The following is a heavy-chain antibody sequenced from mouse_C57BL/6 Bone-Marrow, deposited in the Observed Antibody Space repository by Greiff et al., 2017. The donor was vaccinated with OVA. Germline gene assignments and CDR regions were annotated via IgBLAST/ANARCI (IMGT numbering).Heavy chain of an antibody. V-gene: IGHV14-4*01. J-gene: IGHJ1*03. CDR2: IDPDNGDT. CDR1: GFNIKDDY. Sequence: VQLQQSGAELVKPGASVKLSCTASGFNIKDDYMHWVKQRPEQGLEWIGWIDPDNGDTEYASKFQGKATITADTSSNTAYLQRSSLTSEDAAVSYGTTDYYGSSHRYIDVWGTGATVTVSS. D-gene: IGHD1-1*01. CDR3: TTDYYGSSHRYIDV.